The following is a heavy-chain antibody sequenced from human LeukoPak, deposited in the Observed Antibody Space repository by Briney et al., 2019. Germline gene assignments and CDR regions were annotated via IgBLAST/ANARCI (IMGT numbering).Heavy chain of an antibody. V-gene: IGHV4-59*01. J-gene: IGHJ4*02. CDR2: ISDTGAT. CDR3: ATGYYEPFEK. Sequence: SETLSLTCTVSGGSISSYYWNWIRQPPGKGPEWMGCISDTGATKNNPAFNSRVTISLDTSKNQFSLKLTSVTAADTAVYFCATGYYEPFEKWGQGTLVSVSS. D-gene: IGHD3-22*01. CDR1: GGSISSYY.